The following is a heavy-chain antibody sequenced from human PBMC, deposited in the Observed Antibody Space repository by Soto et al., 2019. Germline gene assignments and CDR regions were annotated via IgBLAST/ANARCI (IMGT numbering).Heavy chain of an antibody. CDR1: GLTFSDYY. V-gene: IGHV3-11*05. CDR3: ARDRHDSSGYYDY. J-gene: IGHJ4*02. Sequence: PGGSLRLSCAASGLTFSDYYMSWIRQAPGKGLEWVSYISSSSIYTNSADSVKGRFTISRGNAKNSLYLQMNSLRAEDTAVYYRARDRHDSSGYYDYWGQGTLVTVSS. CDR2: ISSSSIYT. D-gene: IGHD3-22*01.